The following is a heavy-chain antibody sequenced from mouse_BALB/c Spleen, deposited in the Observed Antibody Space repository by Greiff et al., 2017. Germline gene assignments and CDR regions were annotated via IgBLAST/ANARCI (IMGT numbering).Heavy chain of an antibody. CDR2: ISDGGSYT. Sequence: EVKLMESGGGLVKPGGSLKLSCAASGFTFSDYYMYWVRQTPEKRLEWVATISDGGSYTYYPDSVKGRFTISRDNAKNNLYLQMSSLKSEDTAMYYCARDPGIYYGNYGYAMDYWGQGTSVTVSS. CDR3: ARDPGIYYGNYGYAMDY. J-gene: IGHJ4*01. CDR1: GFTFSDYY. V-gene: IGHV5-4*02. D-gene: IGHD2-1*01.